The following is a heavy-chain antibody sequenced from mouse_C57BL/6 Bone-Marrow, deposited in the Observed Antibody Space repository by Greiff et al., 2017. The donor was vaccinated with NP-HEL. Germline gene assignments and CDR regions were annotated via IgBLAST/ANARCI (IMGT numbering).Heavy chain of an antibody. CDR3: AGDHDGYWYFDV. Sequence: VQLQESGPGLVKPSQSLFLTCSITGFPITSGYYWIWIRQSPGKPLEWMGYITHSGETFYNPSLQSPISITRETSKNQFFLQFNSVTTEDTAMYYCAGDHDGYWYFDVWGTGTTVTVSS. CDR1: GFPITSGYY. D-gene: IGHD2-3*01. J-gene: IGHJ1*03. CDR2: ITHSGET. V-gene: IGHV12-3*01.